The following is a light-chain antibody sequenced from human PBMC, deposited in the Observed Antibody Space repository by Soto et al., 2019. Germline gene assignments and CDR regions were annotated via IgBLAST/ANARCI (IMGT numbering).Light chain of an antibody. Sequence: EIVFTQSPGTLFLSPGDRATLPCRASQSVSSSYLAWYQQRPGQAPRLLIYGASSRATGIPDRFSGSGSGTDFTLTISRLEPEDFAVYYCQQYGSSPFIFGPGTTVDIK. J-gene: IGKJ3*01. CDR3: QQYGSSPFI. CDR1: QSVSSSY. CDR2: GAS. V-gene: IGKV3-20*01.